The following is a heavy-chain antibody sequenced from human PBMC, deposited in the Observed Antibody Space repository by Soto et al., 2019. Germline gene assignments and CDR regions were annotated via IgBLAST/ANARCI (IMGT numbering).Heavy chain of an antibody. CDR3: AKDIHAGREGYHSGADY. V-gene: IGHV3-30*18. CDR1: GFTFSTYG. J-gene: IGHJ4*02. Sequence: QVQVVESGGGVVQPGRSLTLSCAASGFTFSTYGMHWVRQAPGKGLEWVAIISYDGSDKRYADSVKGRFAISRDNSINTLYLQLNILRAEDTAVYYCAKDIHAGREGYHSGADYWGQGTLVNASS. CDR2: ISYDGSDK. D-gene: IGHD5-12*01.